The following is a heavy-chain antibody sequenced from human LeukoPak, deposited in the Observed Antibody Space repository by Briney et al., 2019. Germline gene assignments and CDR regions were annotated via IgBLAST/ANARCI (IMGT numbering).Heavy chain of an antibody. CDR2: ISYDESDK. CDR3: AKGVVAATNAAYYGMDV. Sequence: LRLSCAASGFTFSNYDMHWVRQAPAKGLVGGAVISYDESDKYYADSVKGRFTISRDNSKNTLYLQKNSLSPEDTAVYYCAKGVVAATNAAYYGMDVWGQGTTVTVSS. V-gene: IGHV3-30*18. J-gene: IGHJ6*02. D-gene: IGHD2-15*01. CDR1: GFTFSNYD.